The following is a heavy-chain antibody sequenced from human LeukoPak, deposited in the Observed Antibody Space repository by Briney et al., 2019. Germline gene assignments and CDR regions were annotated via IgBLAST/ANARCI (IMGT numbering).Heavy chain of an antibody. CDR2: FDPEDGET. D-gene: IGHD4-17*01. J-gene: IGHJ4*02. Sequence: ASVKVSCKVSGYTLTELSMHWVRQAPGKGLEWMGGFDPEDGETIYAQKFQGRVTMTGDTSTDTAYMELSSLRSEDTAVYYCATAASHRRHYVLDYWGQGTLVTVSS. CDR3: ATAASHRRHYVLDY. CDR1: GYTLTELS. V-gene: IGHV1-24*01.